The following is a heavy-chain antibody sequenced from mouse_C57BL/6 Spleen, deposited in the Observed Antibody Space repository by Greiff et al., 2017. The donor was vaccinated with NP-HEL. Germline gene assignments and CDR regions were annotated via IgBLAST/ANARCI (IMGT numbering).Heavy chain of an antibody. V-gene: IGHV1-64*01. Sequence: VQLQQPGAELVKPGASVKLSCKASGYTFTSYWMHWVKQRPGQGLEWIGMINPNSGSTNNNEKFKSKATLTVDKSSSTAYMQLSSLTSEDSAVYYCSRWGTTVVASGYWGKGTTLTVSS. CDR2: INPNSGST. CDR1: GYTFTSYW. D-gene: IGHD1-1*01. J-gene: IGHJ2*01. CDR3: SRWGTTVVASGY.